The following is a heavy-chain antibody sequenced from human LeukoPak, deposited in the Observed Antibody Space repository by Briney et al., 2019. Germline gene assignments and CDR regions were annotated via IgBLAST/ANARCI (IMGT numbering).Heavy chain of an antibody. CDR1: GFTFSNYW. D-gene: IGHD5-12*01. J-gene: IGHJ4*02. CDR2: IKQDGSEK. CDR3: ARDRGSGDDIFSGLGLGY. Sequence: GGSLRLSCAASGFTFSNYWMSWVRQAPGKGLEWVANIKQDGSEKYYVDSVKGRFTISRDNARNSLYLQMNSLRAEDTAVYYCARDRGSGDDIFSGLGLGYWGQGTLVTVSS. V-gene: IGHV3-7*05.